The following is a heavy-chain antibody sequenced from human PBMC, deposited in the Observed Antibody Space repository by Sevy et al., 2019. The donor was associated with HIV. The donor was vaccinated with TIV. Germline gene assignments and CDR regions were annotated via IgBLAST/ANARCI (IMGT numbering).Heavy chain of an antibody. D-gene: IGHD5-18*01. CDR3: ARAAGQIQLWPDAFDI. Sequence: SETLSLTCTVSGGSISSGDYYWSWIRQPPGKGLEWIGYIYYSGSTYYNPSLKRRVTISVDTSKNQFSLKLSSVTAADTAVYYCARAAGQIQLWPDAFDIWGQGTMVTVSS. J-gene: IGHJ3*02. CDR1: GGSISSGDYY. CDR2: IYYSGST. V-gene: IGHV4-30-4*01.